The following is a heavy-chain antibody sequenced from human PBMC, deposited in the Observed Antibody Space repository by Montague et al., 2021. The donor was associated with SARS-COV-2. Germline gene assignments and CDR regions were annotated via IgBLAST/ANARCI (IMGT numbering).Heavy chain of an antibody. Sequence: SLRLSCAASGFTFTSHPMSWVRQAPGKGLEWVSGISGSGESTYYADSVKGRFTVSRDNSKNTAHLQMNSLRAEDTAIYYCARDLRVGGGITGTTASDDWGQGTLVTVSS. CDR3: ARDLRVGGGITGTTASDD. J-gene: IGHJ4*02. V-gene: IGHV3-23*01. CDR1: GFTFTSHP. CDR2: ISGSGEST. D-gene: IGHD1-20*01.